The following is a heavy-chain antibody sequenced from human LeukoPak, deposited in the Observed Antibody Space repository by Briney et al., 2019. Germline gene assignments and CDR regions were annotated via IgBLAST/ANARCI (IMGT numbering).Heavy chain of an antibody. CDR3: ARDRVGSGWPRPYYFEK. D-gene: IGHD6-19*01. Sequence: ASVKVFCKTSGYTFTTYDINWVRQAPGQGLEWMGRISAYNGYTNYGQKFQGRVTMTTDTSTNTAYMELRSLRSDDTAVYYCARDRVGSGWPRPYYFEKWGQGTLVTVSS. V-gene: IGHV1-18*01. CDR1: GYTFTTYD. CDR2: ISAYNGYT. J-gene: IGHJ4*02.